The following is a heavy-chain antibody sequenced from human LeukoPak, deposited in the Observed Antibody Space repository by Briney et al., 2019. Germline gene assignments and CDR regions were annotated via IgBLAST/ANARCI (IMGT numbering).Heavy chain of an antibody. CDR1: GFTFSDYA. CDR3: AKGGPPTGASPRPWDFNY. V-gene: IGHV3-23*01. D-gene: IGHD1-26*01. J-gene: IGHJ4*02. Sequence: PGGSLRLSCAVSGFTFSDYAMHWVRQAPGKGLEWVSGISGNGGSTFHADSVKGRFTISRDNSKNTLYLQMNSLRAEDTAVYYCAKGGPPTGASPRPWDFNYWGQGALVTVSS. CDR2: ISGNGGST.